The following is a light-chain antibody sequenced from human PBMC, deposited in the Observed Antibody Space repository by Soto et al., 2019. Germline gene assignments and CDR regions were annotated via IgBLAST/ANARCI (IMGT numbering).Light chain of an antibody. CDR1: ESVSTN. J-gene: IGKJ5*01. CDR2: GAS. Sequence: EIEMTQSPATLSLAPGERVTLSCRASESVSTNLAWYQQKAGQAPRLLIYGASTRATGIPARFSGSGSGTEFTLTISCLQSEDFATYYCQHFRSFPITFGQGTRLEI. V-gene: IGKV3-15*01. CDR3: QHFRSFPIT.